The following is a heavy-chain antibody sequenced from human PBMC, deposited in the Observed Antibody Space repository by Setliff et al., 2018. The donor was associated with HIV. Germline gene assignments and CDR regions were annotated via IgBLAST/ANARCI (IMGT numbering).Heavy chain of an antibody. CDR1: GVSINRTDHY. Sequence: LSLTCSVSGVSINRTDHYWGWIRQSPGKRLEWIGSVSQSGSTYYNPSLKSRITISVDRSKNLFSLKLISETAADQGVYYCARVPVAGANWFDPWG. J-gene: IGHJ5*02. D-gene: IGHD2-21*01. CDR2: VSQSGST. V-gene: IGHV4-39*01. CDR3: ARVPVAGANWFDP.